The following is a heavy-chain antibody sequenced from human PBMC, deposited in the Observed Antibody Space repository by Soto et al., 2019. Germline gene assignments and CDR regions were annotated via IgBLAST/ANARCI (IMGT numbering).Heavy chain of an antibody. Sequence: QVQLVESGGGVVQPGRSLRLSCAASGFTFSSYGMHWVRQAPGKGLEWVAGISYDGSNKYYADSVKGRYTISRDNSKNTLYLQMNTLRAEDTAVYYCATDRSGLMVYDTLDYWGQGTLVTVSS. CDR1: GFTFSSYG. J-gene: IGHJ4*02. CDR3: ATDRSGLMVYDTLDY. CDR2: ISYDGSNK. D-gene: IGHD2-8*01. V-gene: IGHV3-30*03.